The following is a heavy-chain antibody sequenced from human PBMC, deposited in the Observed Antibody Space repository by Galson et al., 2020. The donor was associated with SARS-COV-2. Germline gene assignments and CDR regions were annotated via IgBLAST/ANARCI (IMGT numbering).Heavy chain of an antibody. CDR3: ARDAVGYCSSTSCYRRRAVFGVVITYYYYGMDV. V-gene: IGHV6-1*01. Sequence: SQTLSLTCAISGDSVSSNSAAWNWIRQSPSRGLEWLGRTYYRSKWYNDYAVSVKSRITINPDTSKNQFSLQLNSVTPEDTAVYYCARDAVGYCSSTSCYRRRAVFGVVITYYYYGMDVWGQGTTVTVSS. D-gene: IGHD2-2*01. CDR1: GDSVSSNSAA. J-gene: IGHJ6*02. CDR2: TYYRSKWYN.